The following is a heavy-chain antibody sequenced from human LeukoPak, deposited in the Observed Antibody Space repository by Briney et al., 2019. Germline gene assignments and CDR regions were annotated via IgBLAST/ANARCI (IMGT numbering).Heavy chain of an antibody. V-gene: IGHV3-23*01. D-gene: IGHD6-19*01. CDR1: GFMFSNYA. J-gene: IGHJ5*02. CDR2: IDGSGSTT. CDR3: AKDIGSGSNPARRPSST. Sequence: QPGGSLRLSCAASGFMFSNYALSWVRQAPGKGLEWVSGIDGSGSTTYYADSVKGRFTMSRDNSKNTLYLQMNSLRGEDTAVYYCAKDIGSGSNPARRPSSTWGQGTLVTVSS.